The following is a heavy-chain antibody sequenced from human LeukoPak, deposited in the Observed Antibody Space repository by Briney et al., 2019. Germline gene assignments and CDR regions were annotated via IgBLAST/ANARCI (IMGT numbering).Heavy chain of an antibody. D-gene: IGHD2-2*01. CDR3: ERDRSNIVVVPAALSNWFDP. Sequence: NPSETLSLTCTVSGGSISSYDWSWIRQPAGKGLEWIGRIYTSGSTNYNPSLKSRVTMTVDTSNNQFSLKLSSVTAADTAVYYCERDRSNIVVVPAALSNWFDPWGQGTLVTVSS. CDR2: IYTSGST. J-gene: IGHJ5*02. V-gene: IGHV4-4*07. CDR1: GGSISSYD.